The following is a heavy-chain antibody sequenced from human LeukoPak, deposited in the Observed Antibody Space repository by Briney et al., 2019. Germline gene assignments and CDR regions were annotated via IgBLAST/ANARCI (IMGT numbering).Heavy chain of an antibody. V-gene: IGHV4-39*01. CDR1: GGSISSISYY. J-gene: IGHJ5*02. D-gene: IGHD2-15*01. CDR2: IFFIGGP. Sequence: SETLSLTCTVSGGSISSISYYWGWIRQPPGRGRGWIGTIFFIGGPNNNPSLKSRVIISVDTSKNQFSLRLSSATVADTAVYYCARRAAYTPNWFDPWGQGTLVTVSS. CDR3: ARRAAYTPNWFDP.